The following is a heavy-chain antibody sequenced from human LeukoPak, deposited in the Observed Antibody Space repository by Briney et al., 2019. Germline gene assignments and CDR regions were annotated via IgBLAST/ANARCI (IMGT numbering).Heavy chain of an antibody. CDR1: GGSFSGYY. V-gene: IGHV4-34*01. CDR2: INHSGST. Sequence: SETLSLTCAVYGGSFSGYYWSWIRQPPGKGLEWIGEINHSGSTNYNPSLKSRVTISADTSKNQFSLKLSSVTAADTAVYYCARLTSSGWYFRHGMDVWGQGTTVTVSS. D-gene: IGHD6-19*01. CDR3: ARLTSSGWYFRHGMDV. J-gene: IGHJ6*02.